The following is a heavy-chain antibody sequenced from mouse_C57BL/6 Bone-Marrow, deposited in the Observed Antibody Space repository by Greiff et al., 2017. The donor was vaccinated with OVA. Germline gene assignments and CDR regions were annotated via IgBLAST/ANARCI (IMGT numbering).Heavy chain of an antibody. CDR1: GFTFSSYA. V-gene: IGHV5-4*01. Sequence: EVQRVESGGGLVKPGGSLKLSCAASGFTFSSYAMSWVRQTPEKRLEWVATISDGGSYTYYPDNVKGRFTISRDNAKNNLYLQMSHLKSEDTAMYYCARGGAYWGQGTLVTVSA. CDR2: ISDGGSYT. CDR3: ARGGAY. J-gene: IGHJ3*01.